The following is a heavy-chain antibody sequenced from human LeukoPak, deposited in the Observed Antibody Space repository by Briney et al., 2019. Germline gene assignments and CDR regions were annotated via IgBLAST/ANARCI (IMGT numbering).Heavy chain of an antibody. D-gene: IGHD3-10*01. V-gene: IGHV4-34*01. CDR3: ARGGTDGLLWFGESPDWFDP. J-gene: IGHJ5*02. Sequence: KPSETLSPTCAVYGGSFSGYYWSWIRQPPGKGLEWIGEINHSGSTTYNPSLKSRVTISVDTSKNQFSLKLSSVTAADTAVYYCARGGTDGLLWFGESPDWFDPWGQGTLVTVSS. CDR2: INHSGST. CDR1: GGSFSGYY.